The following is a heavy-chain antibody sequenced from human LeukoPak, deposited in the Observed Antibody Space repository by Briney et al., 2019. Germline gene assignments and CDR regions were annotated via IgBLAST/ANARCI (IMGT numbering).Heavy chain of an antibody. Sequence: PGGSLRLSCAVSGFTFSSYGMHWVRQAPGKGLEWVAFIRYDGSNKYYADSVKGRFTISRDNSKNTLYLQMNSLRAEDTAVYYCAGGGNKRLRYFGIDPWGQGTLVTVSS. D-gene: IGHD3-9*01. CDR3: AGGGNKRLRYFGIDP. CDR1: GFTFSSYG. J-gene: IGHJ5*02. CDR2: IRYDGSNK. V-gene: IGHV3-30*02.